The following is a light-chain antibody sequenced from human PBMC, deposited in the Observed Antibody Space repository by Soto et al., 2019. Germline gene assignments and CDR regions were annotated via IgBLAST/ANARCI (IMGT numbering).Light chain of an antibody. CDR2: DAS. CDR1: QSISSW. CDR3: QQYNSYSYT. J-gene: IGKJ2*01. V-gene: IGKV1-5*01. Sequence: DIQMTQSPSTLSASVGDRVTITCRASQSISSWLAWYQQKPGKAPKFLIYDASSLESGVPSRFSGSGSGTEFTLTFSSLQPDDFATYYCQQYNSYSYTFGQGTKLEIK.